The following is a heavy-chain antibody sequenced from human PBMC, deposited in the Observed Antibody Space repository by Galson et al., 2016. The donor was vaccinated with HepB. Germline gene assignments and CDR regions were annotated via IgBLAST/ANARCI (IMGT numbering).Heavy chain of an antibody. Sequence: SLRLSCAASGFTFSSCWMSWVRQAPGKGLEWVANINQDGSDKYYVDSVKGRFTISRDNAKNSLYLQRNSLRAEDTAVYYCARVSTSIIAAAGRTLFDYWGQGTLVTVSS. CDR2: INQDGSDK. J-gene: IGHJ4*02. CDR1: GFTFSSCW. V-gene: IGHV3-7*04. D-gene: IGHD6-13*01. CDR3: ARVSTSIIAAAGRTLFDY.